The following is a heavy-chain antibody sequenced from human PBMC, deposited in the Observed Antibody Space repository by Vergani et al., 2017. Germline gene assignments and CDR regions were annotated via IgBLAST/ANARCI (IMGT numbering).Heavy chain of an antibody. CDR2: INHSGST. J-gene: IGHJ6*03. Sequence: QVQLQQWGAGLLKPSETLSLTCAVYGGSFSGYYWSWIRQPPGKGLEWIGEINHSGSTNYNPSLKSRVTISVDTSKNQFSLKLSSVTAADTAVYYCARAPVVPAAIRPQRSSSRYYMDVWGKGTTVTVSS. CDR3: ARAPVVPAAIRPQRSSSRYYMDV. V-gene: IGHV4-34*01. CDR1: GGSFSGYY. D-gene: IGHD2-2*01.